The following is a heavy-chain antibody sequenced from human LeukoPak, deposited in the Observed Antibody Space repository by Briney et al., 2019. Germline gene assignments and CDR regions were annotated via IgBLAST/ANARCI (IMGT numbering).Heavy chain of an antibody. CDR2: IKEDGSVK. J-gene: IGHJ6*02. V-gene: IGHV3-7*01. Sequence: GGSLRLSCAASGFTLRKYWMDWVRRAPGKGLEWVANIKEDGSVKQYVESVRGRFTISRDDAKNSVYLQMNSLRTEDTAVYYCAREPRDVVGALDVWGQGTTATVSS. D-gene: IGHD1-26*01. CDR3: AREPRDVVGALDV. CDR1: GFTLRKYW.